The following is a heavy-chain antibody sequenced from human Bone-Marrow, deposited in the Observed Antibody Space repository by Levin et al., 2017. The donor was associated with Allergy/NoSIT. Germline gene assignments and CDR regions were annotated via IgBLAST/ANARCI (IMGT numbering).Heavy chain of an antibody. CDR2: ISSSSSTI. J-gene: IGHJ5*02. CDR1: GFTFSSYS. Sequence: LSLTCAASGFTFSSYSMNWVRQAPGKGLEWVSYISSSSSTIYYADSVKGRFTISRDNAKNSLYLQMNSLRAEDTAVYYCARDWVDPWGQGTLVTVSS. CDR3: ARDWVDP. V-gene: IGHV3-48*04.